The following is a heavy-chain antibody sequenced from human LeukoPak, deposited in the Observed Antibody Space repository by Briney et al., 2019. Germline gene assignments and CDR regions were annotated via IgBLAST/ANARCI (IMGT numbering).Heavy chain of an antibody. D-gene: IGHD1-1*01. V-gene: IGHV3-20*04. Sequence: GGSLRLSCAASGFTFDDYGMSWVRQAPGKGLEWVSGINWNGGITGYADSVKGRFTISRDNAKNSVFLQMNSLRAEDTAVYYCVRCTFVLHKRCSAFDIWGQGTMVTVSA. CDR1: GFTFDDYG. CDR3: VRCTFVLHKRCSAFDI. CDR2: INWNGGIT. J-gene: IGHJ3*02.